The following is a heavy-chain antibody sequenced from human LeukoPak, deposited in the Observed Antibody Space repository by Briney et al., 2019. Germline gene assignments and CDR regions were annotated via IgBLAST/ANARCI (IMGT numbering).Heavy chain of an antibody. CDR2: IYYSGST. CDR1: GGSISSYY. J-gene: IGHJ3*02. V-gene: IGHV4-59*01. Sequence: SETLSLTCTVSGGSISSYYWSWIRQPPGEGLEWIGYIYYSGSTNYNPSLKSRVTISVDTSKNQFSLKLSSVTAADTAVYYCARELPVVYGDYAAFDIWGQGTMVTVSS. D-gene: IGHD4-17*01. CDR3: ARELPVVYGDYAAFDI.